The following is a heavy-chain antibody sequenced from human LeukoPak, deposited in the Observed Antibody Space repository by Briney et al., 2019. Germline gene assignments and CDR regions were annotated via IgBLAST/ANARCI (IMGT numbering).Heavy chain of an antibody. J-gene: IGHJ6*02. V-gene: IGHV1-2*06. CDR3: ARDSSSWYGSVYYYGMDV. D-gene: IGHD6-13*01. CDR1: GYTFTSYA. Sequence: ASVKVSCKASGYTFTSYAMHWVRQAPGQGLEWMGRINPNSGGTNYAQKFQGRVTMTRDTSISTAYMELSRLRSDDTAVYYCARDSSSWYGSVYYYGMDVWGQGTTVTVSS. CDR2: INPNSGGT.